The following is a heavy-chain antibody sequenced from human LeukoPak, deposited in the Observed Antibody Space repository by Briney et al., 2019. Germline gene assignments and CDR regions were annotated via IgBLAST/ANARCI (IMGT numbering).Heavy chain of an antibody. Sequence: GESLKISCQGSGYIFTSYWIGWVRQLPGKGLEWMGIIYPGDSDTRYSPSFQGQVTISADKSISTAYLQWSSLKASDTAMYYCARHEYGDYAHDAFDIWGQGTMVTVSS. J-gene: IGHJ3*02. V-gene: IGHV5-51*01. CDR2: IYPGDSDT. CDR1: GYIFTSYW. CDR3: ARHEYGDYAHDAFDI. D-gene: IGHD4-17*01.